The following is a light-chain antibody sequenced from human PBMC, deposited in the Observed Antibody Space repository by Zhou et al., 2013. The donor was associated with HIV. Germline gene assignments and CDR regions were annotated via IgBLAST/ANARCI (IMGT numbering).Light chain of an antibody. Sequence: EIVLTQSPATLSLSPGERASLSCRASQSVSSNLAWYQQRPGQAPRLLIYGTSTRATGVPARFSGSGSGTEFTLTISSLQLEDFATYYCRQHNTLPQTFGQGTKVEIK. J-gene: IGKJ1*01. CDR2: GTS. CDR3: RQHNTLPQT. V-gene: IGKV3D-15*01. CDR1: QSVSSN.